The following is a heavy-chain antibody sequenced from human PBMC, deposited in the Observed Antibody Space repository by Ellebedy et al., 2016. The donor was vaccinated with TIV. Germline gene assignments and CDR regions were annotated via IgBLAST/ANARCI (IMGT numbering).Heavy chain of an antibody. CDR2: LWSDGSNR. CDR1: GFNFRFYG. Sequence: PGGSLRLSCAASGFNFRFYGMHWVRQAPGKGLEGVAVLWSDGSNRYYADSVKGRFTISRDITKNTLYLHMNSVTVDDMGVYYCARLPTARIAAAGGVAWFGPWGQGALVTVSP. V-gene: IGHV3-33*01. CDR3: ARLPTARIAAAGGVAWFGP. D-gene: IGHD6-13*01. J-gene: IGHJ5*02.